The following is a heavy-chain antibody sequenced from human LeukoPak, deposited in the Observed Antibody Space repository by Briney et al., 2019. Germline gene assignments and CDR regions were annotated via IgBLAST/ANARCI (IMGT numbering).Heavy chain of an antibody. V-gene: IGHV3-21*01. J-gene: IGHJ4*02. CDR2: ISSSSSHI. CDR1: GFTFSSYS. CDR3: ARSYSSGWYLLVDYFDY. Sequence: GGSLRHSCAASGFTFSSYSMNWVRQAPGKGLEWVSSISSSSSHIYYADSVKGRFTISRDNAKNSLYLQMNSLRAEDTAVYYCARSYSSGWYLLVDYFDYWGQGTLVTVSS. D-gene: IGHD6-19*01.